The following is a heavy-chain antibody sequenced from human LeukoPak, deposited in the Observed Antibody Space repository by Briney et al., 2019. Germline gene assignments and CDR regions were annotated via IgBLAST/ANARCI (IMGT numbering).Heavy chain of an antibody. Sequence: GGSLSLSCLASGFTFRTYSVNWVGQAAGKGLQWVSSISSSSSFIYYADSVKGRFTISRDNAKHSLYLQMNSLRAEDTAVYYCAKDRGGMTFDPWGQGTLVTVSS. J-gene: IGHJ5*02. CDR1: GFTFRTYS. D-gene: IGHD6-13*01. CDR2: ISSSSSFI. V-gene: IGHV3-21*04. CDR3: AKDRGGMTFDP.